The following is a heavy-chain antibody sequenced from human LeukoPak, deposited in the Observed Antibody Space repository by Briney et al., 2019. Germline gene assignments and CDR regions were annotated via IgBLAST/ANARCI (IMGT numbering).Heavy chain of an antibody. CDR1: GFTFSSYA. CDR2: ISGSGGST. D-gene: IGHD5-12*01. V-gene: IGHV3-23*01. J-gene: IGHJ4*02. Sequence: GGSLRLSCAASGFTFSSYAMSWVRQAPGKGLEWVSAISGSGGSTYYADSVKGRFTISRDNSKNTLYLQMNSLRAEDTAVYYCSKDKVHPRGYSGYEPVDYWGQGTPVTVSS. CDR3: SKDKVHPRGYSGYEPVDY.